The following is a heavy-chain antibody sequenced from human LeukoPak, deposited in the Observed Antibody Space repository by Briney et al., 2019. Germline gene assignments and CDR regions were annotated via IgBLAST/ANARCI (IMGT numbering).Heavy chain of an antibody. V-gene: IGHV3-30*04. CDR2: ISYDGSNK. CDR1: GFTFSSYA. CDR3: AVREYSSSELDY. J-gene: IGHJ4*02. Sequence: LPGGSLRLSCAASGFTFSSYAMHWVRQAPGKGLEWVAVISYDGSNKYYADSVKGRFTISRDNSKNTLYLQMNSLRAEDTAVYYCAVREYSSSELDYWGQGTLVTVSS. D-gene: IGHD6-6*01.